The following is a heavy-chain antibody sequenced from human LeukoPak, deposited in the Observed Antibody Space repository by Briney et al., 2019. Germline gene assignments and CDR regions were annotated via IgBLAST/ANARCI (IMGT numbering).Heavy chain of an antibody. CDR3: AKKDDSSGKGYLDY. D-gene: IGHD3-22*01. V-gene: IGHV4-39*07. CDR1: GGSISSSSYY. CDR2: IYYSGST. J-gene: IGHJ4*02. Sequence: SETLSLTCTVSGGSISSSSYYWGWIRQPPGKGLEWIGSIYYSGSTYYNPSLKSRVTISVDTSKNQFSLKLSSVTAADTAVYYCAKKDDSSGKGYLDYWGQGTLVTVSS.